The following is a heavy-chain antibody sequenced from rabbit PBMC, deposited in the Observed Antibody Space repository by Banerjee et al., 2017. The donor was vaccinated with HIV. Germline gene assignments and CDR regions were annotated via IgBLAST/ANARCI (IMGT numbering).Heavy chain of an antibody. CDR1: GFSFSSNW. Sequence: LEESGGGLVKPGGTLTLTCTVSGFSFSSNWICWVRQAPGKGLEWIACIDTNDGDTDYANWPKGRFTISKTSSTTVTLQMTSLTAADTATYFCARHYVGYDPWGPGTLVTVS. CDR2: IDTNDGDT. V-gene: IGHV1S45*01. D-gene: IGHD4-2*01. J-gene: IGHJ2*01. CDR3: ARHYVGYDP.